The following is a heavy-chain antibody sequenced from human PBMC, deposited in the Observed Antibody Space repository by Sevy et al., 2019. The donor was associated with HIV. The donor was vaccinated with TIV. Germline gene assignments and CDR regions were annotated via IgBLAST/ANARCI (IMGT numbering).Heavy chain of an antibody. V-gene: IGHV3-7*01. CDR3: VREVVGRYSYSLDY. CDR2: MKQDGSEE. Sequence: GGYLRLSCAASGFSFSIYWMSWVRQAPGKGLEWVATMKQDGSEEDYVDSVKGRFTISRDNAKNSLFLQMNSLSAEHTAVYYCVREVVGRYSYSLDYWGHGTLVTVSS. D-gene: IGHD5-18*01. CDR1: GFSFSIYW. J-gene: IGHJ4*01.